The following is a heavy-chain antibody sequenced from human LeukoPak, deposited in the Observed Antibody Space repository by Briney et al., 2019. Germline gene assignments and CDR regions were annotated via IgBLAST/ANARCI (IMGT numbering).Heavy chain of an antibody. D-gene: IGHD6-13*01. CDR1: GFAFSNYG. CDR2: IWFDGSDK. J-gene: IGHJ4*02. CDR3: ARYRAAPSYFHF. Sequence: PGGSLRLACAASGFAFSNYGVHWVRQAPGKGLEWVAVIWFDGSDKYYVDSVKGRFTISRDNSKNTLSLQMNSLRAEDTAVYYCARYRAAPSYFHFWGQGTLVTVSS. V-gene: IGHV3-33*01.